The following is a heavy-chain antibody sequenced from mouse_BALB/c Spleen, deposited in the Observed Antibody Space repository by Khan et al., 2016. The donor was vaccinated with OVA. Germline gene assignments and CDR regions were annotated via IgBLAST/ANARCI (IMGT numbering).Heavy chain of an antibody. V-gene: IGHV5-17*02. CDR2: ISGDSSTI. J-gene: IGHJ2*01. CDR1: GFTFSSYG. CDR3: ATSYFYGYYFDY. D-gene: IGHD1-1*01. Sequence: EVELVESGGGLVQPGGSRKLSCAASGFTFSSYGMHWVRQAPEKGLEWVAYISGDSSTIYYADTVKDRFTISRDNPKNTLFLQMTSLMSEDTARYYCATSYFYGYYFDYWGPGTTLTVSS.